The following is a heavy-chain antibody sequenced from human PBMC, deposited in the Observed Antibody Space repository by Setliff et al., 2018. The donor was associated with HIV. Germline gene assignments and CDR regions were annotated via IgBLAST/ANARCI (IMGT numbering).Heavy chain of an antibody. CDR3: ARGLNYYGSGSYLPLGY. CDR2: IYYSGRT. Sequence: PGGSLRLSCAASGFTFSSYAMHWVRQAPGKGLEWIGWIYYSGRTKYNPSLESRVTISVDTSKNQFSLKLSSVTAADTAVYYCARGLNYYGSGSYLPLGYWGQGTLVTVSS. J-gene: IGHJ4*02. CDR1: GFTFSSYA. V-gene: IGHV4-34*01. D-gene: IGHD3-10*01.